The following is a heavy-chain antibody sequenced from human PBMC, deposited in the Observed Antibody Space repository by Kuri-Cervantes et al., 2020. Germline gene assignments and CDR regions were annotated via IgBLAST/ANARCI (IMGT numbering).Heavy chain of an antibody. D-gene: IGHD3-16*01. V-gene: IGHV3-53*01. J-gene: IGHJ3*02. CDR2: IYSGGST. Sequence: GESLKISCAASGFTVSSNYMSWVRQAPGKGLEWVSVIYSGGSTYYADSVKGRFTISRDNSKNTLYLQMYSLRAEDTAVYSCARGGKMYDPAAFDIWGQGTMVTVSS. CDR1: GFTVSSNY. CDR3: ARGGKMYDPAAFDI.